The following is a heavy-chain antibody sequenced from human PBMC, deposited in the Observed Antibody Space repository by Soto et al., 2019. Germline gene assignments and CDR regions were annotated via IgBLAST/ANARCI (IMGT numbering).Heavy chain of an antibody. Sequence: ASVKVSCKASGYTFTSYGISWVRQAPGQGLEWMGWISAYNGNTNYAQKLQGRVTMTTDTSTSTAYMELRSLRSDYTAVYYCARRKVYYYYGMDVWGQGTTVTVSS. CDR3: ARRKVYYYYGMDV. V-gene: IGHV1-18*01. J-gene: IGHJ6*02. CDR2: ISAYNGNT. CDR1: GYTFTSYG.